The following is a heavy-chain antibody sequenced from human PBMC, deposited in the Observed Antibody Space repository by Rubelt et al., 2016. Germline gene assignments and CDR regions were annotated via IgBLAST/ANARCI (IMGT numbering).Heavy chain of an antibody. D-gene: IGHD4-17*01. CDR3: ASSTVTNRYWYFDL. CDR1: GGSISSYY. V-gene: IGHV4-59*08. J-gene: IGHJ2*01. CDR2: VYYSGST. Sequence: QVQLQESGPGLVKPSETLSLTCAVSGGSISSYYWSWIRQPPGKGLEWIGYVYYSGSTNCNPSLKSRVTISVDTSKNHFSLKLSSVTAADTAVYYCASSTVTNRYWYFDLWGRGTLVTVSS.